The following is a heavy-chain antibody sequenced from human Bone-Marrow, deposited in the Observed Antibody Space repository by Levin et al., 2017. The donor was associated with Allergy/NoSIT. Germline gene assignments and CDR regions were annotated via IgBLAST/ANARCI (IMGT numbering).Heavy chain of an antibody. J-gene: IGHJ4*02. CDR1: GFTFTNAW. CDR3: TTEQSEMEVFPFLNFGS. V-gene: IGHV3-15*01. D-gene: IGHD5-24*01. CDR2: IKSKTDGGTP. Sequence: GGSLRLSCAASGFTFTNAWMSWVRQAPGKGLEWVGRIKSKTDGGTPDYAAPVTDRFTISRDDSKNTLYLQMNNLKSEDTAVYYCTTEQSEMEVFPFLNFGSWGLGTLVTVSS.